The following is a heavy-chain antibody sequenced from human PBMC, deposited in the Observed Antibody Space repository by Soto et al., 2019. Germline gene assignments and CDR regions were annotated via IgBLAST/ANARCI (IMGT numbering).Heavy chain of an antibody. Sequence: ASVKVSCKASGYTPTSYGISWVRQAPGQGLEWMGWISAYNGNTNYAQKLQGRVTMTTDTSTSTAYMELRSLRSDDTAVYYCARGVGDYPSARRFDPWGQGTLVTVSS. D-gene: IGHD4-17*01. CDR2: ISAYNGNT. CDR1: GYTPTSYG. V-gene: IGHV1-18*01. J-gene: IGHJ5*02. CDR3: ARGVGDYPSARRFDP.